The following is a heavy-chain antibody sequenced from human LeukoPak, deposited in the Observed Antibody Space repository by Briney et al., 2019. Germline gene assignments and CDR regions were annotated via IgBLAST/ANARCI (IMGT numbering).Heavy chain of an antibody. Sequence: GASVKVSCKVSGYTLTELSMHWVRQAPGKGLEWMGGFDPEDGETIYAQKFQGRVTMTEDTSTDTAYMELSSLRSEDTAVYYCATADIVVVTAMDPLVMDVWGQGTTVTVSS. D-gene: IGHD2-21*02. V-gene: IGHV1-24*01. CDR3: ATADIVVVTAMDPLVMDV. CDR1: GYTLTELS. J-gene: IGHJ6*02. CDR2: FDPEDGET.